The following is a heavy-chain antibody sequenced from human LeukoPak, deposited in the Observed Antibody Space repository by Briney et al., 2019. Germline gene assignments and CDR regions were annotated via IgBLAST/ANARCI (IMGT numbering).Heavy chain of an antibody. CDR3: ARQPHAFDNWFDP. V-gene: IGHV4-39*01. J-gene: IGHJ5*02. CDR2: IHYSGIT. D-gene: IGHD3-10*01. Sequence: SETLSLTCTVSGGSISSGSYYWGWIRQPPGKGLEWIGNIHYSGITYYNPSLKSRVTISVDTSKNQFSLKLTSVTAADTAVYYCARQPHAFDNWFDPWGQGTLVTVSS. CDR1: GGSISSGSYY.